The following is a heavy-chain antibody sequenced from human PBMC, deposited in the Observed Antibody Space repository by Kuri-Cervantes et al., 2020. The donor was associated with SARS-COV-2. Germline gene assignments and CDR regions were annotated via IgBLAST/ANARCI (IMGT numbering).Heavy chain of an antibody. CDR3: AKWAENYYDSSGYYYKDYYYGMDV. Sequence: GESLKISCAASGFTFSSYGMHWVRQAPGKGLEWVAVISYDGSNRYYADSVKGRFTISRDNSKNTLYLQMNSLRAEDTAVYYCAKWAENYYDSSGYYYKDYYYGMDVWGQGTTVIVSS. CDR2: ISYDGSNR. D-gene: IGHD3-22*01. J-gene: IGHJ6*02. V-gene: IGHV3-30*18. CDR1: GFTFSSYG.